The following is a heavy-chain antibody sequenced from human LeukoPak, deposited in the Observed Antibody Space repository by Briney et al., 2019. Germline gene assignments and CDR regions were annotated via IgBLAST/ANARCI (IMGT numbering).Heavy chain of an antibody. CDR1: GFTFNSFS. CDR3: GRAVGGNVFDY. Sequence: GGSLRLSCAASGFTFNSFSMNWVRQAPGKGLEWVSSISSSSSYKYYADSVKGRFTISRDNAKKSLYLQMNSLRAEDTAVYYWGRAVGGNVFDYWGQGTQVTVAS. CDR2: ISSSSSYK. D-gene: IGHD1-26*01. J-gene: IGHJ4*02. V-gene: IGHV3-21*01.